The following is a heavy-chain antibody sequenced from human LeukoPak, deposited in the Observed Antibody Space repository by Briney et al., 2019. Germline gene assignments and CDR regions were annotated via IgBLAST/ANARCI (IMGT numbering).Heavy chain of an antibody. CDR1: GGNFSSNA. CDR3: ARRMYYYGSGTSYYFDY. Sequence: SVKVSCKASGGNFSSNAISWVRQAPGQGLEWMGRIIPNLGVRNYAQKFQGRVTIIADKSTSTVYMELSSLRSEDTAVYYCARRMYYYGSGTSYYFDYWGQGTLVTVSS. D-gene: IGHD3-10*01. J-gene: IGHJ4*02. CDR2: IIPNLGVR. V-gene: IGHV1-69*04.